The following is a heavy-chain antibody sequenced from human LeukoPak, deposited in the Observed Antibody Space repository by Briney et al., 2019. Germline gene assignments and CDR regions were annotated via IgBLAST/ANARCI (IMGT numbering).Heavy chain of an antibody. Sequence: PSETLSLTCTVSGGSISSSSYYWGWIRQPPGKGLEWIGTIYYSGSTYYNPSLKSRVTISVDTSKNQFSLKLGSVTTADTAVYYCARAWLQPYFFDYWGRGTLVTVSS. CDR2: IYYSGST. CDR3: ARAWLQPYFFDY. CDR1: GGSISSSSYY. J-gene: IGHJ4*02. D-gene: IGHD5-24*01. V-gene: IGHV4-39*07.